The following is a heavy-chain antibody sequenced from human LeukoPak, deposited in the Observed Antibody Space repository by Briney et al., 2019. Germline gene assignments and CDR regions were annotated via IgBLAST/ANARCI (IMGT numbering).Heavy chain of an antibody. J-gene: IGHJ5*02. D-gene: IGHD5-12*01. CDR2: ISSGTTYT. CDR3: ARAAIVATNWFDP. V-gene: IGHV3-11*05. Sequence: PGGSLRLSCASFEFTFIDDYMGWTRQAQGTGLDGVSSISSGTTYTNYASSVKGRFTISRANAKNSVYLQMTSLRAEDTAVYYCARAAIVATNWFDPWGQGTLVTVSS. CDR1: EFTFIDDY.